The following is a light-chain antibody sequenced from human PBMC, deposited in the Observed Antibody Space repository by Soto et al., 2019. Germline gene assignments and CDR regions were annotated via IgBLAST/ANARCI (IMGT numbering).Light chain of an antibody. CDR2: GAS. J-gene: IGKJ5*01. Sequence: EIVLTQSPGTLSLSPGERATLSCRASQSVSSSYLAWYQQKPGQAPRLLIYGASSRATGIPDRFSGSGSGTYFTLTISTLEPEDFAVYYCQQYGSSPPLTIGQGTRLQIK. CDR3: QQYGSSPPLT. CDR1: QSVSSSY. V-gene: IGKV3-20*01.